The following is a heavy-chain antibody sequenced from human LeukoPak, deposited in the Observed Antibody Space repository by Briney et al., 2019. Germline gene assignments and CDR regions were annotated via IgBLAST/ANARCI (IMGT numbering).Heavy chain of an antibody. J-gene: IGHJ4*02. CDR2: IWYDGSNK. D-gene: IGHD3-10*01. CDR3: ARAATGFEFDY. CDR1: GFTFSSYG. V-gene: IGHV3-33*01. Sequence: GGSLRLSGAASGFTFSSYGMHWVRQAPGKGLEWVAVIWYDGSNKYYADSVKGRFTISRDNSKNTLYLQMNSLRAEDTAVYYCARAATGFEFDYWGQGTLVTVSS.